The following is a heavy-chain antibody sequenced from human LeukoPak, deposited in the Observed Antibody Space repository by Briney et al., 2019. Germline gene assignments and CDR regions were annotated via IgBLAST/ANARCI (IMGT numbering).Heavy chain of an antibody. J-gene: IGHJ4*02. V-gene: IGHV1-2*02. D-gene: IGHD1-26*01. CDR2: INPDSGVT. CDR1: GYXFTGYF. CDR3: ASRELGY. Sequence: ASVKVSCNTSGYXFTGYFMHWVRQAPGQGLEWLGWINPDSGVTKYAQKFQGRVTMTRDTSISTAYMELSRLRSDDTAVYYCASRELGYWGQGTLVTVSS.